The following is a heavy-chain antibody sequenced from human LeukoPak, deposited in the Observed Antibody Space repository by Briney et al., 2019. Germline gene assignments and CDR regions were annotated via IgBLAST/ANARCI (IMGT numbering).Heavy chain of an antibody. D-gene: IGHD3-10*01. J-gene: IGHJ5*02. CDR3: TKEGLPSGSSWSAWFDP. CDR1: GFTFSNAW. Sequence: GGSLRLSCAASGFTFSNAWMSWVRQAPGKRLEWVGRIKSKTDGGTTDYAAPVKGRFTISRDNSKNTMYLQMNSLRAEDTAVYYCTKEGLPSGSSWSAWFDPWGQGTLVTVSS. V-gene: IGHV3-15*01. CDR2: IKSKTDGGTT.